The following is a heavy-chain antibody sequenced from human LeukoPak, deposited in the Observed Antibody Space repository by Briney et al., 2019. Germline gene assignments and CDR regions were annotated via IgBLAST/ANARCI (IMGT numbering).Heavy chain of an antibody. D-gene: IGHD2-2*01. CDR3: AHLSGYCSSTSCYA. V-gene: IGHV3-74*01. Sequence: GGSLRLFCAASGFTFSSYWMHWVRQAPGKGLVWVSRINSDGSSTSYADSVKGRFTISRDNAKNTLYLQMNSLRAEDTAVYYCAHLSGYCSSTSCYAWGQGTLVTVSS. CDR1: GFTFSSYW. J-gene: IGHJ4*02. CDR2: INSDGSST.